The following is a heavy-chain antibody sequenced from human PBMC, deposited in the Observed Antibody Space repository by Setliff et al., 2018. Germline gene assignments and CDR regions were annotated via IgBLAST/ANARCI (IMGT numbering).Heavy chain of an antibody. Sequence: PGGSLRLSCAASGFTFSNYAMSWVCQAPGKGLEWISAVSGSGGTTYYADFVKGRFTISRDNSKNTLYLQVDSLRAEDTAVYYCACPDILTGLYDYWGQGTLVTVSS. J-gene: IGHJ4*02. CDR2: VSGSGGTT. CDR3: ACPDILTGLYDY. D-gene: IGHD3-9*01. V-gene: IGHV3-23*01. CDR1: GFTFSNYA.